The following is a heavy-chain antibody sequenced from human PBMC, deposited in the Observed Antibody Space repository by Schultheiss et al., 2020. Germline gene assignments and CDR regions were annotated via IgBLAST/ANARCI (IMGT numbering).Heavy chain of an antibody. CDR1: GGSISSYY. D-gene: IGHD2-15*01. CDR2: INHSGIT. V-gene: IGHV4-34*01. J-gene: IGHJ5*01. Sequence: SETLSLTCTVSGGSISSYYWSWIRQPPGKGLEWIAEINHSGITNYSPSLRSRVTISLDTSKNQFSLTLASVTAADTALYYCARGGPYCSGSDCYRWFDPWGQGTLVTVSS. CDR3: ARGGPYCSGSDCYRWFDP.